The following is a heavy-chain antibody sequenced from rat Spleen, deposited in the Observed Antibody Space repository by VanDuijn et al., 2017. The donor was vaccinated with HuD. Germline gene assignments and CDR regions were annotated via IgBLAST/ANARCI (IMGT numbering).Heavy chain of an antibody. Sequence: EVQLVETGGGLVQPGRSLKLSCVASGFTFSSYWMYWIRQAPGKGLEWVSSINTDGGSTYYPDSVKGRFTISRDNAENTVYLQMNSLRSEDTATYYCAKSAYGYNWDYFDYWGQGVMVTVSS. CDR3: AKSAYGYNWDYFDY. J-gene: IGHJ2*01. CDR1: GFTFSSYW. CDR2: INTDGGST. D-gene: IGHD1-9*01. V-gene: IGHV5-58*01.